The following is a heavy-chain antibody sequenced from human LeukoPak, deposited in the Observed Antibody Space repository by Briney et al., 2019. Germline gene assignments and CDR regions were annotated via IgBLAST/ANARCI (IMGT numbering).Heavy chain of an antibody. J-gene: IGHJ4*02. CDR1: SGSFGGYY. CDR2: INHSGST. Sequence: SETLSLTCAVYSGSFGGYYWRWIRQPPGKGREWIGEINHSGSTNYNPSLKSRFTISVDTSKKQFSLKLSSVTAADTAVYYCARGPIYDYAGSGYWGQGTLVTVSS. V-gene: IGHV4-34*01. CDR3: ARGPIYDYAGSGY. D-gene: IGHD3-16*01.